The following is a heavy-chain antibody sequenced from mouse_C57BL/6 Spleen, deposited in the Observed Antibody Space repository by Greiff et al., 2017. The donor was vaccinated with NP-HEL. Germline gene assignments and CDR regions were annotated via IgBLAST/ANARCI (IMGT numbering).Heavy chain of an antibody. Sequence: QVQLQQSGPGLVQPSQSLSITCTVSGFSLTSYGVHWVRQSPGKGLEWLGVIWSGGSTDYNAAFISRLSISKDNSKREVFFKRNSLQADDTALYYCARKEYFYAMDYWGQGTSVTVSS. J-gene: IGHJ4*01. CDR2: IWSGGST. CDR3: ARKEYFYAMDY. D-gene: IGHD5-2*01. CDR1: GFSLTSYG. V-gene: IGHV2-2*01.